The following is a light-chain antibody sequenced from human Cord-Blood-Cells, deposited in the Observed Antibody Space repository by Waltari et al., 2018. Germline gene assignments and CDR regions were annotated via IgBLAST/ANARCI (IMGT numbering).Light chain of an antibody. CDR1: SSDVGGYNY. CDR2: DVG. Sequence: QSALTQPASVSGSPGQSITISCTGTSSDVGGYNYVSWYQQHPGNSPKLMIYDVGKRPSGVSNRFSGSKSGNTASLTISGLQAEDEADYYCSSYTSSSTRVFGGGTKLTVL. J-gene: IGLJ3*02. CDR3: SSYTSSSTRV. V-gene: IGLV2-14*01.